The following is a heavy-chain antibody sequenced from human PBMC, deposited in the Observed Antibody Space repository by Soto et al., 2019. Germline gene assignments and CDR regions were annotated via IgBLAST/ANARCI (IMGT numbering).Heavy chain of an antibody. D-gene: IGHD3-9*01. Sequence: QVQLVEPGGGVVQPGRSLRLSCAASGFTFSSYGMHWVRQAPGKGLEWVAVISYDGSNKYYADSVKGRFTISRDNSKNTLYLQMNSLRAEDTAVYYCAKDYTYYDILTPYYFDYWGQGTLVTVSS. CDR1: GFTFSSYG. CDR2: ISYDGSNK. J-gene: IGHJ4*02. V-gene: IGHV3-30*18. CDR3: AKDYTYYDILTPYYFDY.